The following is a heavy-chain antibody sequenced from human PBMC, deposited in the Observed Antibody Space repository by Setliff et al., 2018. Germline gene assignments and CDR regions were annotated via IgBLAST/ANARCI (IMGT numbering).Heavy chain of an antibody. D-gene: IGHD3-22*01. J-gene: IGHJ3*02. CDR2: IYTSGST. CDR1: GGSISSYY. V-gene: IGHV4-4*07. Sequence: SETLSLTCTVSGGSISSYYWSWIRQPAGKGLEWIGRIYTSGSTNYNPSLKSRVTMSVDTSKNQFSLKLSSVPAADTAVYYCARDRKDYYDSSGYYYALAFDIWGQGTMVTVSS. CDR3: ARDRKDYYDSSGYYYALAFDI.